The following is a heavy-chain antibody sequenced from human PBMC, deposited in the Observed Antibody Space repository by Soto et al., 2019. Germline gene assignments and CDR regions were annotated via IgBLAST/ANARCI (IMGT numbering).Heavy chain of an antibody. CDR1: GYTFTSYG. J-gene: IGHJ4*02. Sequence: GASVKVSCKASGYTFTSYGISWVRQAPGQGLEWIGWIVVGSGNTNYAQKFQERVTITRDMSTSTAYMELSSLRSEDTAVYYCAAAGLVGAIDYWGQGTLVTVSS. D-gene: IGHD1-26*01. V-gene: IGHV1-58*02. CDR2: IVVGSGNT. CDR3: AAAGLVGAIDY.